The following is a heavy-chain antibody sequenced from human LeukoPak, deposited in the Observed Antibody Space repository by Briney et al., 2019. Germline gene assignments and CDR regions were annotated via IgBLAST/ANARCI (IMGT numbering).Heavy chain of an antibody. V-gene: IGHV3-21*04. CDR1: GFTFSSYS. CDR2: ISSSSSYI. Sequence: GGSLRLSCAASGFTFSSYSMNWVRQAPGKGLEWVSFISSSSSYIYYADSVKGRFTISRDNSKNTLYLQMNSLRADDTAVYYCAKGLPPSGFDYWGQGTLVTVSS. CDR3: AKGLPPSGFDY. J-gene: IGHJ4*02.